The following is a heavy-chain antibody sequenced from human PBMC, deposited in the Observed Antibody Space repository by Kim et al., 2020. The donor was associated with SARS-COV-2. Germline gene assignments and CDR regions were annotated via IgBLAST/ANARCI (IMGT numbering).Heavy chain of an antibody. Sequence: SETLSLTCVVSGGSISGANWWSWVRQTPEKGLEWIGEINQSGTTNYNPSLKSRVTISADKSKNQFSLKLTSVTAADTAMYYCARVLFTSSDAPAVFDYWGQGTLVTVSS. J-gene: IGHJ4*02. D-gene: IGHD6-19*01. V-gene: IGHV4-4*02. CDR3: ARVLFTSSDAPAVFDY. CDR1: GGSISGANW. CDR2: INQSGTT.